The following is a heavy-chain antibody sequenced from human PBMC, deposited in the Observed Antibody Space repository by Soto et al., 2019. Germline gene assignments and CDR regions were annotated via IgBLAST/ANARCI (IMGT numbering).Heavy chain of an antibody. CDR1: AFSLTTNGVG. CDR3: AHTLLTFCNTSGCYSIYAFDV. J-gene: IGHJ3*01. D-gene: IGHD2-15*01. V-gene: IGHV2-5*02. CDR2: IYWDDDK. Sequence: QITLKESGPTRVKPTQTLTLTCTFSAFSLTTNGVGVGWIRQPPGKALEWLALIYWDDDKRYSPSLRSRLTITKDTSKNQVVLTMTNMDPVDTATHYCAHTLLTFCNTSGCYSIYAFDVWGQGTMVTVSS.